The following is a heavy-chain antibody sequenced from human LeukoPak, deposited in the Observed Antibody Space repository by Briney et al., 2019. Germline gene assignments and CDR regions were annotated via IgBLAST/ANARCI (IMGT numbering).Heavy chain of an antibody. CDR1: GGSFSGYY. V-gene: IGHV4-34*01. J-gene: IGHJ4*02. CDR3: ASLSDSRGYWV. Sequence: SETLSLTCAVYGGSFSGYYWSWIRQPPGKGLEWIGEINHSGSTNYNPSLKSRVTISVDTSKNQFSLKLSSVTAADTAVYYCASLSDSRGYWVWGQGTLVTVSS. CDR2: INHSGST. D-gene: IGHD3-22*01.